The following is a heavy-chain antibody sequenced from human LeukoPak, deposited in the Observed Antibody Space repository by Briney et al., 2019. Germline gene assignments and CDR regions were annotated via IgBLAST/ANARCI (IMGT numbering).Heavy chain of an antibody. CDR1: GFTFSSYG. Sequence: PGGSLRLSCAASGFTFSSYGMHWVRQAPGEGLEWVAVISYDGSNKYYADSVKGRFTISRDNSKNTLYLQMNSLRAEDTAVYYCARDNWPDYWGQGTLVTVSS. CDR3: ARDNWPDY. D-gene: IGHD1-20*01. V-gene: IGHV3-30*03. J-gene: IGHJ4*02. CDR2: ISYDGSNK.